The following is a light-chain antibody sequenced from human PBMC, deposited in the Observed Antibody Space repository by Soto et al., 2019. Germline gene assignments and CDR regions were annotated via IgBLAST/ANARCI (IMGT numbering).Light chain of an antibody. CDR1: QSITTW. J-gene: IGKJ4*01. CDR3: QQYNTYPLT. Sequence: DIQMTQSPSILSASVGERVTITCRASQSITTWLAWYQQKPGKAPKLLIYKASSLEGGVPSRFSGSGSGTEFNITISSLQPDDFATYYCQQYNTYPLTFGGGTTVEIK. V-gene: IGKV1-5*03. CDR2: KAS.